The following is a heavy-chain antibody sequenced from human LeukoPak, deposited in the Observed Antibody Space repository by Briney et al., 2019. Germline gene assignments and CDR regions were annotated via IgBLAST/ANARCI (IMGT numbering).Heavy chain of an antibody. D-gene: IGHD4-17*01. CDR3: ARFFKGGDNGDYSDY. V-gene: IGHV4-39*01. CDR2: IYYAGST. CDR1: GGSISSTFYY. Sequence: SETLSLTCTVSGGSISSTFYYWGWIRQPPGKGLEWIGTIYYAGSTDYNPSLKTRVTISVDTSKKQFSLKVNSVTAADTAVYYCARFFKGGDNGDYSDYWGQGTLVTVSS. J-gene: IGHJ4*02.